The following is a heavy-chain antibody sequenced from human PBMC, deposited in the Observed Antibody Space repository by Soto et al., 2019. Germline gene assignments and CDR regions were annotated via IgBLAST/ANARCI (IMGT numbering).Heavy chain of an antibody. D-gene: IGHD2-15*01. Sequence: GGSLRLSCVGSGFTFSDYWMHRVRQAPGKGLEWVSRVKSDGGSTSYADSVKGRFTISRDNAKNTLYLQMNSLRADDPAVYYCAKGKPLTLYDLWSQGTLDTVSS. CDR1: GFTFSDYW. J-gene: IGHJ5*02. CDR2: VKSDGGST. V-gene: IGHV3-74*01. CDR3: AKGKPLTLYDL.